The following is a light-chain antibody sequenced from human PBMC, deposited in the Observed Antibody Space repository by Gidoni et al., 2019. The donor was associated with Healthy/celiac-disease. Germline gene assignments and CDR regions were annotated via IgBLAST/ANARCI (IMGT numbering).Light chain of an antibody. J-gene: IGKJ1*01. CDR1: QSVSSSY. V-gene: IGKV3-20*01. CDR2: GAS. Sequence: EFVLTQSPGTLSLSPGERATLSCRASQSVSSSYLAWYQQKPGLIYGASSRATGIPDRFSSSWSGTDFTLTISRLEPEDFAVYYCQQYGSSRTFXQXTKVEIK. CDR3: QQYGSSRT.